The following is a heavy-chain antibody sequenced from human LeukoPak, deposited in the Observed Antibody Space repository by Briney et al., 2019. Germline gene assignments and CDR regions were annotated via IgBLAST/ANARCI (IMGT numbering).Heavy chain of an antibody. D-gene: IGHD3-3*01. CDR1: GGSISSSSYY. CDR3: ARHDKIFGVVIPPSFDY. Sequence: SETLSLTCTVSGGSISSSSYYWGWIRQPPGKGLEWIGSIYYSGSTYYNPYLKSRVTISVDTSKNQFSLKLSSVTAADTAVYYCARHDKIFGVVIPPSFDYWGQGTLVTVSS. J-gene: IGHJ4*02. CDR2: IYYSGST. V-gene: IGHV4-39*01.